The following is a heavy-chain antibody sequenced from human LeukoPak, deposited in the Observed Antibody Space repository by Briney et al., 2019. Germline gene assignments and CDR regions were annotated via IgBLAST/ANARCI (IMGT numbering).Heavy chain of an antibody. V-gene: IGHV3-30*04. Sequence: GRSLRLSCAASGFTFSSYAMHWVRQAPGKGLEWVAVISYDGSNKYYADSVKGRFTISRDNSKNTLYLQMNSLRAEDTAVYYCARETTVVTFDYWGQGTLVTVSS. CDR2: ISYDGSNK. CDR1: GFTFSSYA. CDR3: ARETTVVTFDY. D-gene: IGHD4-23*01. J-gene: IGHJ4*02.